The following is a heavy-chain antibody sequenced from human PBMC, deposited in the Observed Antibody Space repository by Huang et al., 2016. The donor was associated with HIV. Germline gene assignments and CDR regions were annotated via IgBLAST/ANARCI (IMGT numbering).Heavy chain of an antibody. V-gene: IGHV4-39*01. J-gene: IGHJ5*02. Sequence: QLQLQESGPGLVKPSETLSLTCTVSGGSITSSSYYWGWIRQPPGKGLEWMGTIYYSGSTYYNPSLKSRLTISVDTSKNQFSLKLSSVTAADTAVYYCARLAWVYLNWFDPWGQGTLVTVSS. CDR2: IYYSGST. D-gene: IGHD6-13*01. CDR1: GGSITSSSYY. CDR3: ARLAWVYLNWFDP.